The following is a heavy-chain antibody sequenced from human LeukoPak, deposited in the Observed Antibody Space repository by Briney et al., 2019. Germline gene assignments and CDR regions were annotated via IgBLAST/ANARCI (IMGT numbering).Heavy chain of an antibody. CDR3: AKGDTTWELPHDY. V-gene: IGHV3-73*01. CDR2: TRSKANSYAT. J-gene: IGHJ4*02. D-gene: IGHD1-26*01. Sequence: PGGSLRLSCAASGFTFSGSAMHWVRQASGKGLEWVGRTRSKANSYATAYAASVKGRFTISRDDSKSMAYLQMNSLKTEDTAVYYCAKGDTTWELPHDYWGQGTLVTVSS. CDR1: GFTFSGSA.